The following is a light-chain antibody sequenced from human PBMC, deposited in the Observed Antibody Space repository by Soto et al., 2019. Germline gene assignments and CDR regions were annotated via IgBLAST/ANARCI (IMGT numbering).Light chain of an antibody. J-gene: IGLJ1*01. CDR1: SSDIGSYTL. Sequence: QSVLTQPASVSGSPGQSITISCTGTSSDIGSYTLVSWYQQHPGKAPKVMIYQVDKWPSGVSTRFSGSRSGNTASLTVSGLQAEDEADYFCCSYAGVFTYVYGTGTKVTVL. V-gene: IGLV2-23*02. CDR2: QVD. CDR3: CSYAGVFTYV.